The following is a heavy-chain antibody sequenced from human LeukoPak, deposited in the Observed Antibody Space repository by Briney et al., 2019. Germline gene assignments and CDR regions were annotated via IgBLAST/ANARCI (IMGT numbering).Heavy chain of an antibody. CDR1: GYTLTELS. CDR3: ARDPDSSGYYGDAFDI. CDR2: FDPEDGET. J-gene: IGHJ3*02. Sequence: GASVKVSCKVSGYTLTELSMHWVRQAPGKGLEWMGGFDPEDGETIYAQKFQGRVTITADESTSTAYMELSSLRSEDTAVYYCARDPDSSGYYGDAFDIWGQGTMVSVSS. D-gene: IGHD3-22*01. V-gene: IGHV1-24*01.